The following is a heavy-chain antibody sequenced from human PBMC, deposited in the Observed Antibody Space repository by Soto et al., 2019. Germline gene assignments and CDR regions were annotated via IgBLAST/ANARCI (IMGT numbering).Heavy chain of an antibody. D-gene: IGHD3-22*01. CDR1: GGSISSYY. CDR3: ARADYYDSSGYPSIDP. CDR2: IYYSGST. V-gene: IGHV4-59*01. Sequence: PSETLSLTCTVSGGSISSYYWSWIRQPPGKGLEWIGYIYYSGSTNYNPSLKSRVTISVDTSKNQFSLKLSSVTAADTAVYYCARADYYDSSGYPSIDPWGQGTLATVSS. J-gene: IGHJ5*02.